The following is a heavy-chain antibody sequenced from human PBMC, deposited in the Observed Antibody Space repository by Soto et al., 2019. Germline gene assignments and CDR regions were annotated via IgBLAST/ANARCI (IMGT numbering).Heavy chain of an antibody. D-gene: IGHD6-19*01. CDR3: AREQAYSSGCYGTYDY. J-gene: IGHJ4*02. V-gene: IGHV3-48*02. Sequence: GGSLLVSCASSGFTFSIYSMTWVRQAPGKGLDWVSYISSSSSTIYYADSVKGRFTISRDNAKNSLYLQMNSLRDEDTAVYYCAREQAYSSGCYGTYDYWAQGTLVTVSS. CDR1: GFTFSIYS. CDR2: ISSSSSTI.